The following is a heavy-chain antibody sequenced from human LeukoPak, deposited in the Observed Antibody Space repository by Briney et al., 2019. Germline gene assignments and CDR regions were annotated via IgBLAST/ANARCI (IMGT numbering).Heavy chain of an antibody. Sequence: SETLSLTCSVSGGSFSGSYWSWIRQPPGKGLEWIGEINHSGTTNYNPSLASRVTVSVDTSKNQFSLKLSSVTAADTAVYYCARDYSYWRVFDYWGQGTLVTVSS. CDR1: GGSFSGSY. D-gene: IGHD1-26*01. V-gene: IGHV4-34*01. CDR3: ARDYSYWRVFDY. J-gene: IGHJ4*02. CDR2: INHSGTT.